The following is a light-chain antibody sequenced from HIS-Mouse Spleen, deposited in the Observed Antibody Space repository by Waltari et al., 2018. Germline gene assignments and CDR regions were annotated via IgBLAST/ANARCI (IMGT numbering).Light chain of an antibody. CDR3: MQALQTPWT. V-gene: IGKV2-28*01. J-gene: IGKJ2*01. CDR2: LGS. CDR1: QSLLHSNGYNY. Sequence: DIVMPQSPLHLPVTPGEPASIACRSSQSLLHSNGYNYLDWYLQKPGQSPQLLIYLGSNRASGVPDRFSGSGSGTDFTLKISRVEAEDVGVYYCMQALQTPWTFGQGTKLEIK.